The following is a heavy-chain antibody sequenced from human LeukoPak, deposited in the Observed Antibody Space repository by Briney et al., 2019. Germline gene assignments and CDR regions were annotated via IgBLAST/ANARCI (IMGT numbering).Heavy chain of an antibody. J-gene: IGHJ4*02. CDR3: ARFWLGLDY. Sequence: PGGSLRLSCAASGFTFSGYRMSWGRQAPGKGLQWVANIKQDGSEKYYVDSVKARFTISRDNTKNSLYLQMNSLRAEDTAVYYCARFWLGLDYWGQGSLVTVSS. D-gene: IGHD3-3*01. CDR2: IKQDGSEK. CDR1: GFTFSGYR. V-gene: IGHV3-7*03.